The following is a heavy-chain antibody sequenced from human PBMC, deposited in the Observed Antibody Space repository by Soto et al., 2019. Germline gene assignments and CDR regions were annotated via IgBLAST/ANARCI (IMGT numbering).Heavy chain of an antibody. V-gene: IGHV5-51*01. CDR3: ARGGLFSYASFDY. J-gene: IGHJ4*02. D-gene: IGHD3-16*01. Sequence: GESLKISCKGSGYSFTSYWIAWVRQMPGKGLEWMGIIYPGDSDTRYSPSFQGQVTISADKSISTAYLQWSSLKASDTAVYYCARGGLFSYASFDYWGQGTLVTVSS. CDR2: IYPGDSDT. CDR1: GYSFTSYW.